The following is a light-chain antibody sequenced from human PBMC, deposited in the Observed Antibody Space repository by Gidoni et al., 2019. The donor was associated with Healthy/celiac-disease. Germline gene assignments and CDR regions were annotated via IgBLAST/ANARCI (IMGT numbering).Light chain of an antibody. Sequence: SYELTQPPSVSVSPGQTGSITCSGDKLGDKYACWYQQKPGQSPVLVIYQDSKRPSGILARFSGSISVNTATLTISVTHAMDAADYYCQAWDSSTLVFGGGTKLSVL. CDR3: QAWDSSTLV. V-gene: IGLV3-1*01. J-gene: IGLJ2*01. CDR2: QDS. CDR1: KLGDKY.